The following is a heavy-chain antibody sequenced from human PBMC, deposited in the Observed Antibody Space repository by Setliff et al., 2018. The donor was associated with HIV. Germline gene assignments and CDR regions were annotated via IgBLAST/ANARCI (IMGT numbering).Heavy chain of an antibody. Sequence: SETLSLTCTVSGGSISSGSYFWTWIRQPAGKGLEWIGRIYTSGSTNYNPSLKSRVTISVDTSKNQFSLKLSSVTAADTAVYYCARGFGAPYLFSGYMDVWGKGTTVTVSS. CDR1: GGSISSGSYF. CDR2: IYTSGST. V-gene: IGHV4-61*02. CDR3: ARGFGAPYLFSGYMDV. D-gene: IGHD1-26*01. J-gene: IGHJ6*03.